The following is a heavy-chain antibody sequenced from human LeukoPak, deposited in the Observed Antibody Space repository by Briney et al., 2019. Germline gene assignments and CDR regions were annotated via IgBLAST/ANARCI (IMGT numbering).Heavy chain of an antibody. Sequence: PSETLSLTCAVSGVSFDDYYWSWVSQPPGKGLEWIGEINHSGYTNDSPSLKSRVTISIDTSRKQFSLNLRSVTVADTAVYYCTRMTTGHDYWGQGTLVTVSS. V-gene: IGHV4-34*01. J-gene: IGHJ4*02. CDR3: TRMTTGHDY. D-gene: IGHD4-17*01. CDR1: GVSFDDYY. CDR2: INHSGYT.